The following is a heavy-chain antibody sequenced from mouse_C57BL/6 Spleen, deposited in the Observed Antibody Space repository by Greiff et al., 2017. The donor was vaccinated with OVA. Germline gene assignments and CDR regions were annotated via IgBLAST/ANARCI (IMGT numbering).Heavy chain of an antibody. CDR2: IDPSDSYT. Sequence: QVHVKQPGAELVKPGASVKLSCKASGYTFTSYWMQWVKQRPGQGLEWIGEIDPSDSYTNYNQKFKGKATLTVDTSSSTAYMQLSSLTSEDSAVYYCARRGLTGNFDYWGQGTTLTVSS. J-gene: IGHJ2*01. V-gene: IGHV1-50*01. CDR1: GYTFTSYW. D-gene: IGHD4-1*01. CDR3: ARRGLTGNFDY.